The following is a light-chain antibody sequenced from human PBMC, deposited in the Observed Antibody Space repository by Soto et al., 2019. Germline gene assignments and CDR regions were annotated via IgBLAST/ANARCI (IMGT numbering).Light chain of an antibody. CDR2: GNN. V-gene: IGLV1-40*01. CDR1: SSTIGAGYD. CDR3: QSYDSSLSGNVV. Sequence: QSVLTQPPSVSGAPGQRVTISCTGSSSTIGAGYDVHWYQLLPGTAPKLLVYGNNNRPSGVPDRFSGSKSGTSASLAITGLQAEDEADYYCQSYDSSLSGNVVFGGGTKLTVL. J-gene: IGLJ2*01.